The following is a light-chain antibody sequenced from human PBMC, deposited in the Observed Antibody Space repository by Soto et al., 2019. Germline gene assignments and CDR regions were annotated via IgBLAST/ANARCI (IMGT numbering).Light chain of an antibody. CDR2: KVS. CDR3: MQSTHWPRT. V-gene: IGKV2-30*01. CDR1: QSLISSDGNTY. J-gene: IGKJ1*01. Sequence: DAVMTQSPLSLPVTLRQPATVSCRSSQSLISSDGNTYLHWFQQRPGQSPRRLIYKVSNRDSGVPDRFSGSGSGTDFTLNISRVEAEDVGVYYCMQSTHWPRTFGQGTKVEIK.